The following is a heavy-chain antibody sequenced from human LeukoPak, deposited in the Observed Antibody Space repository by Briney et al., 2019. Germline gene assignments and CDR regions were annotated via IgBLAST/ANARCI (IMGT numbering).Heavy chain of an antibody. Sequence: GRSLRLSCAASGFTFSSYAMSWVRQAPGKGPEWVSTISIDGGRTYYADSVKGRFTVSRDTSKNTLYLQMNSLRAEDTAVYYCARKGIGSSRYQNMDVWGKGTRSPSP. V-gene: IGHV3-23*01. J-gene: IGHJ6*03. CDR1: GFTFSSYA. CDR2: ISIDGGRT. CDR3: ARKGIGSSRYQNMDV. D-gene: IGHD6-25*01.